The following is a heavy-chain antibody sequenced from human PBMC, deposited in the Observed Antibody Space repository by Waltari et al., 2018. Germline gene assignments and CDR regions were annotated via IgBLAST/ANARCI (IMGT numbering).Heavy chain of an antibody. CDR1: GGSISSHY. CDR2: IYYSGST. J-gene: IGHJ4*02. CDR3: TRAGSIAARLYDY. Sequence: QVQLQESGPGLVKPSETLSLTCTVSGGSISSHYWSWIRQPPGKGLEWIGYIYYSGSTNYNPSLKSRVTISVDTSKNQFSLKLSSVTAADTAVYYCTRAGSIAARLYDYWGQGTLVTVSS. V-gene: IGHV4-59*11. D-gene: IGHD6-6*01.